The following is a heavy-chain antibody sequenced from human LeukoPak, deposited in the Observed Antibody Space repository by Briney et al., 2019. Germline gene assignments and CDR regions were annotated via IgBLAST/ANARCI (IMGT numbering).Heavy chain of an antibody. CDR2: ISSCSSYI. J-gene: IGHJ4*02. Sequence: GGSLRLSCAASGFTFSSYRMNWVRQAPGKGLEWVSSISSCSSYIYYADSVKGRFTISRDNAKNSLYLQMNSLRVEDTAVYYCARGSGSYPDYWGQETLVTVSS. V-gene: IGHV3-21*01. CDR3: ARGSGSYPDY. CDR1: GFTFSSYR. D-gene: IGHD1-26*01.